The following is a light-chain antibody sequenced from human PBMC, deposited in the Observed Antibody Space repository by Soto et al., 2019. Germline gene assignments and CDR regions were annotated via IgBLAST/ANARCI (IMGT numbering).Light chain of an antibody. CDR3: QQYGSSPRS. CDR2: GAS. CDR1: QSVSSSY. Sequence: VLTQSPGTLSLTPGERATLSCRASQSVSSSYLAWYQQKPGQAPRLLIYGASSRATGIPDRFSGSGSGTDFTLTISRLEPEDFAVYYCQQYGSSPRSFGQGTRLEIK. V-gene: IGKV3-20*01. J-gene: IGKJ5*01.